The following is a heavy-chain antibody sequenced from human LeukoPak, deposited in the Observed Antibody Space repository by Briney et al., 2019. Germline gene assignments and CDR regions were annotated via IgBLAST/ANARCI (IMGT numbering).Heavy chain of an antibody. CDR2: INPNSGGT. J-gene: IGHJ5*02. D-gene: IGHD3-10*01. CDR1: GYTFTSYY. V-gene: IGHV1-2*02. CDR3: AREQLLTTSWFDP. Sequence: GASVKVSCKASGYTFTSYYMHWVRRAPGQGLEWMGWINPNSGGTYYAQKFQGRVTLTRDTSINTAYMELTRLTSDDTAVYYCAREQLLTTSWFDPWGQGTLVTVSS.